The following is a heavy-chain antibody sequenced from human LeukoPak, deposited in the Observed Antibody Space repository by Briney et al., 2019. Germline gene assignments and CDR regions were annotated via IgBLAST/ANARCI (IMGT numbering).Heavy chain of an antibody. CDR1: GGTFSSYA. J-gene: IGHJ4*02. D-gene: IGHD3-22*01. CDR3: ARSPRYYYDSSGYYSDY. V-gene: IGHV1-69*05. CDR2: IIPIFGTA. Sequence: SVKVSCKASGGTFSSYAISWVRQAPGQGLEWMGGIIPIFGTANYAQKLQGRVTMTTDTSTSTAYMELRSLRSDDTAVYYCARSPRYYYDSSGYYSDYWGQGTLVTVSS.